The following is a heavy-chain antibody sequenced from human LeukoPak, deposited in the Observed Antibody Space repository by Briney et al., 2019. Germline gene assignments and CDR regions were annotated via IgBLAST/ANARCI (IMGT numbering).Heavy chain of an antibody. D-gene: IGHD2-8*01. V-gene: IGHV3-30-3*01. CDR3: AREATYGNDAFDI. Sequence: GGSLRLSCAASGFTFSSYAMHWVRQAPGKGLEWVAVISYDGSNKYYADSVKGRFTISRDNSKNTLYLQMNSLRAEDTAVYYCAREATYGNDAFDIWGQGTIITVSS. J-gene: IGHJ3*02. CDR1: GFTFSSYA. CDR2: ISYDGSNK.